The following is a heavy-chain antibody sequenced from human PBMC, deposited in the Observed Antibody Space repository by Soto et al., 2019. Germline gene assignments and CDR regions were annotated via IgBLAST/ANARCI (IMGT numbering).Heavy chain of an antibody. J-gene: IGHJ4*02. CDR2: INSDGSST. D-gene: IGHD2-2*01. Sequence: XXSLRLSCAASRFTFSSYWMHWVRQAPGKGLVWVSXINSDGSSTRYADSVKXXFTISRDXXKNTMYLQMNSLRDEETAVYYCASPTRYVGLDYWGQGTWSPSPQ. CDR1: RFTFSSYW. CDR3: ASPTRYVGLDY. V-gene: IGHV3-74*01.